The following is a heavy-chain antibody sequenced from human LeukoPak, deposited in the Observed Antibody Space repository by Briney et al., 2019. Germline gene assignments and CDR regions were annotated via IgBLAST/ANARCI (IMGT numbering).Heavy chain of an antibody. CDR2: ISSNGGST. V-gene: IGHV3-64*01. Sequence: PGGSLRLSCAASGFTFSSYAMHWVRQAPGKGLEYVSAISSNGGSTYYANSVKGRFTISRDNSKNTLYLQMGSLRAEDMAVYYCAKDQLSYYGSGSYYRVSSQFDPWGQGTLVTVSS. CDR1: GFTFSSYA. CDR3: AKDQLSYYGSGSYYRVSSQFDP. J-gene: IGHJ5*02. D-gene: IGHD3-10*01.